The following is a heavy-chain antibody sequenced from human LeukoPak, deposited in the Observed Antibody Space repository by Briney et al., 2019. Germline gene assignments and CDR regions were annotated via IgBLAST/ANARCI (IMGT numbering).Heavy chain of an antibody. V-gene: IGHV4-61*01. J-gene: IGHJ4*02. CDR3: ASVPPGLRLGVN. D-gene: IGHD3-16*01. Sequence: SETLSLTCTVSGGSISSSSYYWSWIRQLPGKGLEWIGYIYYSGSTNYNPSLKSRVTISVDTSKNQFSLKLSSVTAADTAVYYCASVPPGLRLGVNWGQGTLVTVSS. CDR1: GGSISSSSYY. CDR2: IYYSGST.